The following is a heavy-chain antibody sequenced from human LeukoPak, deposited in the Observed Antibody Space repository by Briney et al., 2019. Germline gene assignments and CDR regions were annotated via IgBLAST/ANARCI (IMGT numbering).Heavy chain of an antibody. D-gene: IGHD5-12*01. CDR1: GFTFNTYT. CDR3: ARASGGGSGYDLYYLDF. J-gene: IGHJ4*02. CDR2: ISSSSSYM. Sequence: GGSLRLSCAASGFTFNTYTMNWVRQAPGKGLEWVSCISSSSSYMYYADSVRGRFTISRDNAKNSLYLQMNSLRAEDTAVYYCARASGGGSGYDLYYLDFWGQGTLVTVSS. V-gene: IGHV3-21*01.